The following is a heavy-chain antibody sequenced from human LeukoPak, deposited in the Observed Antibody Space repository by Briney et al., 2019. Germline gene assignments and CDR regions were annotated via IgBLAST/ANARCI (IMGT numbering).Heavy chain of an antibody. Sequence: GASVKLSCTASGYTFTSYGISWVRQAPGQGLEWMGWITAYNGNTNYAQKLQGRVTMTTDTSTSTAYMELRSLRSDDTAVYYCARHVGYYDFWSGYYPEYFQHWGQGTLVTVSS. CDR1: GYTFTSYG. J-gene: IGHJ1*01. D-gene: IGHD3-3*01. V-gene: IGHV1-18*01. CDR3: ARHVGYYDFWSGYYPEYFQH. CDR2: ITAYNGNT.